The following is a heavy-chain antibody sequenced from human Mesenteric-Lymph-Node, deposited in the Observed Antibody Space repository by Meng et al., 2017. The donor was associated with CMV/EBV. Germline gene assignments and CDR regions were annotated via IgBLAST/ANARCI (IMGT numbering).Heavy chain of an antibody. J-gene: IGHJ4*02. D-gene: IGHD5-12*01. CDR2: ISSSSSYI. CDR1: GFTFSSYS. Sequence: GGSLRLSCAASGFTFSSYSMNWVRQAPGKGLEWVSSISSSSSYIYYADSVKGRFTISRDNAKNSLYLQMNSLRAEDTAVYYCARGFSVDHFDYWGRGTLVTVSS. V-gene: IGHV3-21*01. CDR3: ARGFSVDHFDY.